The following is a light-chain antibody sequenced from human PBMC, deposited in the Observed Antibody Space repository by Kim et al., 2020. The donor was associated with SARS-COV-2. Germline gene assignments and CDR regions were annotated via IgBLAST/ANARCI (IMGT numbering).Light chain of an antibody. CDR1: QSVSSSY. J-gene: IGKJ1*01. CDR3: QQYGSSPRA. CDR2: GAS. V-gene: IGKV3-20*01. Sequence: EIVLPQSPGTLSLSPGERATLSCRASQSVSSSYLAWYQQKPGQAPRLLIYGASSRATGIPDRFSGSGSGTDFTLTISRLEPEDVAVYYCQQYGSSPRAFGQGTKVDIK.